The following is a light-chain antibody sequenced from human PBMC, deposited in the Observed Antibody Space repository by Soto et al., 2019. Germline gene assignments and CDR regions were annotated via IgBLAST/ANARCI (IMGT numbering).Light chain of an antibody. CDR3: QQYYSLPYT. CDR1: QGIYKD. CDR2: ATS. V-gene: IGKV1-33*01. Sequence: DIQMTQSPSSLSASVGDRVTITCQASQGIYKDLNWYQQKPGKAPKLLIYATSNLGTGVPSRFSGSTSETDFTFTISTLQPEDIATYYCQQYYSLPYTFGQGTKLEI. J-gene: IGKJ2*01.